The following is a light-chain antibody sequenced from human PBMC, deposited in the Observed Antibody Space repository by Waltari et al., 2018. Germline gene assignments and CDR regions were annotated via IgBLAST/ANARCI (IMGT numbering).Light chain of an antibody. CDR1: PSVSSS. CDR3: QQRSNWPLIT. Sequence: EIVLTQPPATLPLSPGERATPSCRASPSVSSSLAWYQPNPGQAPRLLIYDASNRATGIPARFSGSGSGTDFTLTISSLEPEDFAVYYCQQRSNWPLITFGQGTRLEIK. J-gene: IGKJ5*01. CDR2: DAS. V-gene: IGKV3-11*01.